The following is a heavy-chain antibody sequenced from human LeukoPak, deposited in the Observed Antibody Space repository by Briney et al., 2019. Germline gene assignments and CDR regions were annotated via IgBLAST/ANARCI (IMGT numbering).Heavy chain of an antibody. V-gene: IGHV3-23*01. D-gene: IGHD4-17*01. CDR2: ISGSGSAT. J-gene: IGHJ3*02. CDR3: AKDQYGEAFDI. CDR1: GFTFSAYA. Sequence: PGGSLRLSCAASGFTFSAYALHWVRQAPGKGLEWVSAISGSGSATYYADSVKGRFTISRDNSKNTLYLQMNSLRAEDTAVYYCAKDQYGEAFDIWGPGTMVTVSS.